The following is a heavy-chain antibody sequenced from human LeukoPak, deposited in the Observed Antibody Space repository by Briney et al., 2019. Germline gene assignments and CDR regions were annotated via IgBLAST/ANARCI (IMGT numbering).Heavy chain of an antibody. J-gene: IGHJ6*03. Sequence: PSETLSLTCTVSGGSISSYYWSWIRQPPGKGLEWIGYIYYSGSTNYNPSLKSRVTISVDTSKNQFSLKLSSVTAADTAVYYCARVEGGYYYYIDVWGKGTTVTVSS. V-gene: IGHV4-59*01. CDR2: IYYSGST. D-gene: IGHD3-16*01. CDR3: ARVEGGYYYYIDV. CDR1: GGSISSYY.